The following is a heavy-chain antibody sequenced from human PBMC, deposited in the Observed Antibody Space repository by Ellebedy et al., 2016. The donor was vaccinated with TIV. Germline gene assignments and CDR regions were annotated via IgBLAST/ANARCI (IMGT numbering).Heavy chain of an antibody. D-gene: IGHD3-9*01. V-gene: IGHV3-49*03. Sequence: GGSLRLXXTASGFTFGDYAMSWFRQAPGKGLEWVGFIRSKAYGGTTEYAASVKGRFTISRDDSKSIAYLQMNSLKTEDTAVYYCTRDRPQYYDILTVPRGQDYWGQGTLVTVSS. CDR3: TRDRPQYYDILTVPRGQDY. CDR1: GFTFGDYA. CDR2: IRSKAYGGTT. J-gene: IGHJ4*02.